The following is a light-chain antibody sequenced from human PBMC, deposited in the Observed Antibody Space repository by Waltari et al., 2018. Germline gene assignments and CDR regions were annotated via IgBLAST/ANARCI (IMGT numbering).Light chain of an antibody. J-gene: IGLJ2*01. CDR1: SSNIGAGSA. CDR3: QSFDDSLSGSIVL. Sequence: QSVLTQPPSVSGAPGQRVTISCTGSSSNIGAGSAVHWYQQIPGTAPELLIYANTNRPSGGAARFSASKSGTSASLAITGLQAADEADYYCQSFDDSLSGSIVLFGGGTKLTVL. V-gene: IGLV1-40*01. CDR2: ANT.